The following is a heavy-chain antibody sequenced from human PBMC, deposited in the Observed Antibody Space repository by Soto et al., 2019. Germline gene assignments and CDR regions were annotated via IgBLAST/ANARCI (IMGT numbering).Heavy chain of an antibody. Sequence: SETLSLTCAVYGGSFSGYYWSWIRQPPGKGLEWIGEINHSGSTNYNPSLKSRVTISVDTSKNQFSLKLSSVTAADTAVYYCAGSVDTAMVTDYWGQGTLVTVSS. CDR1: GGSFSGYY. CDR3: AGSVDTAMVTDY. V-gene: IGHV4-34*01. J-gene: IGHJ4*02. D-gene: IGHD5-18*01. CDR2: INHSGST.